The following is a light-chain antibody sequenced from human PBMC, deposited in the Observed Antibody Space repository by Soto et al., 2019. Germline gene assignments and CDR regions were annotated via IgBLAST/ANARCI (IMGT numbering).Light chain of an antibody. CDR3: HSRA. CDR1: QAIDSW. Sequence: DIQMTQSPSSVSASVGDRVTITCRASQAIDSWLAWYQQKPGEAPKLLIFTGSLLHSGVPPRFSGSGSETEFTLTISRLQPDDFATYFCHSRAFGQGTRLEIK. CDR2: TGS. J-gene: IGKJ5*01. V-gene: IGKV1-12*01.